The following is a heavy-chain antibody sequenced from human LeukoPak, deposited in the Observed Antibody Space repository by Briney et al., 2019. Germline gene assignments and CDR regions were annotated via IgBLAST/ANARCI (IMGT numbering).Heavy chain of an antibody. Sequence: TETLSLTCTVSGYSISNGYYWGWIRQPPGKGLEWVGSISHRGSTYYNPSLRSRITISLDRSKQKFSLKLTSVTAADTAVYFCARGAEYYAIWRGYAGYSDYWGQGISVTVSS. CDR2: ISHRGST. CDR3: ARGAEYYAIWRGYAGYSDY. CDR1: GYSISNGYY. J-gene: IGHJ4*02. V-gene: IGHV4-38-2*02. D-gene: IGHD3-3*01.